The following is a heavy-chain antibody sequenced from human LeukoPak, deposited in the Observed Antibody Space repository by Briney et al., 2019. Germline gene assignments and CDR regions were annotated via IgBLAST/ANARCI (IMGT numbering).Heavy chain of an antibody. Sequence: GGSLRLSCAASGFTFSSYSMNWVRQAPGKGLEWVSSISSSSYIYYADSVKGRFTISRDNAKNSLYLQMNSLRAEDTAVYYCAGSPYSSSSSNFDYWGQGTLVTVSS. J-gene: IGHJ4*02. CDR2: ISSSSYI. D-gene: IGHD6-6*01. CDR1: GFTFSSYS. V-gene: IGHV3-21*01. CDR3: AGSPYSSSSSNFDY.